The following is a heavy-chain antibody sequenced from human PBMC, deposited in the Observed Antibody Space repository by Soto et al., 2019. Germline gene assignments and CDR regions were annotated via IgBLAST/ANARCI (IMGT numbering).Heavy chain of an antibody. J-gene: IGHJ5*02. CDR3: ARGRGEIQGP. Sequence: SETQSLTCAVYGGSFSDNYWSWIRQPPGKGLEWLGEINHSGSTNHNPSLKSRVTILADTSKKQFSLKLSSVTAADTAVYYCARGRGEIQGPWGQGTLVTVSS. D-gene: IGHD3-16*01. V-gene: IGHV4-34*01. CDR1: GGSFSDNY. CDR2: INHSGST.